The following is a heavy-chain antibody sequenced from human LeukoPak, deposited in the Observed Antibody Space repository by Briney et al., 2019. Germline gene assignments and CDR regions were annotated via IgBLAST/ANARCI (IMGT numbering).Heavy chain of an antibody. CDR1: GFTFSLYA. Sequence: GGSLRLSCSASGFTFSLYAMHWVRQAPGRGLEYVSAITSNGGSTYYADSVKGRFTISRDNSKNTLYLHMSALRPEDTAVYYCAYSSGYYHWGQGTLVTVSS. V-gene: IGHV3-64D*06. CDR3: AYSSGYYH. D-gene: IGHD3-22*01. CDR2: ITSNGGST. J-gene: IGHJ1*01.